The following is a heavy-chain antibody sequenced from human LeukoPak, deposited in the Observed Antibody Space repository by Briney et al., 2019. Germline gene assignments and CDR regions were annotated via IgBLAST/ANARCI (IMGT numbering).Heavy chain of an antibody. D-gene: IGHD2-2*02. CDR3: ARARYTYAGYYFDY. V-gene: IGHV3-11*01. J-gene: IGHJ4*02. Sequence: LSLTCTVSGGSISSYYWSWIRQPPGKGLEWVSDISYSGSAMYYADSVKGRFTISRDNAQNSLYLQMNSLRAEDTAVYYCARARYTYAGYYFDYWGQGTLVTVSS. CDR1: GGSISSYY. CDR2: ISYSGSAM.